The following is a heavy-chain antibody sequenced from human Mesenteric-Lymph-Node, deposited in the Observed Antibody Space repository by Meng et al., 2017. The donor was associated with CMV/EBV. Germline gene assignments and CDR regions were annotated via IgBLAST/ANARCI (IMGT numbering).Heavy chain of an antibody. D-gene: IGHD3-9*01. CDR1: GGSVSGYY. J-gene: IGHJ4*02. CDR2: INHSGST. CDR3: ARGSSYDILTGYFDY. V-gene: IGHV4-34*01. Sequence: VPVRQWGAGLLKPSGTLSVTCAVYGGSVSGYYWNWIRQSPEKGLEWIGEINHSGSTTYNPSFTSRIIISVDTSTNQISLNMSSVTAADTAVYYCARGSSYDILTGYFDYWGQGALVTVSS.